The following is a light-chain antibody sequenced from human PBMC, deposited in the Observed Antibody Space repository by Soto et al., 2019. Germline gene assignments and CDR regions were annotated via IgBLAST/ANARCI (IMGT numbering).Light chain of an antibody. J-gene: IGKJ5*01. V-gene: IGKV1-13*02. CDR3: QQFNSYVIT. CDR1: QDITSA. CDR2: AAS. Sequence: AIQLTQSPSSLSASVGDRVTITCRASQDITSALAWYQQKPGKAPNLLIYAASSLKSGVPSRFSGSGSGTHFTLTISSLQPEYFATYYCQQFNSYVITFGQGKRLETK.